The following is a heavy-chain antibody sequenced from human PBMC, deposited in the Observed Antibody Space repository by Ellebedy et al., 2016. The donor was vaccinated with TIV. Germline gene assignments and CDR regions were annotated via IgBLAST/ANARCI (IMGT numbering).Heavy chain of an antibody. J-gene: IGHJ4*02. CDR2: IYNDGTST. CDR1: GFAFSNYW. V-gene: IGHV3-74*01. Sequence: PGGSLRLSCAASGFAFSNYWMHWVRQVPGKGLVWVARIYNDGTSTSYAESVQGRFTISRDNSKNTLYLDMNSLGVEDTAVYYCARDLTQYASGAGLSDSWGQGTLVTVSS. D-gene: IGHD2-2*01. CDR3: ARDLTQYASGAGLSDS.